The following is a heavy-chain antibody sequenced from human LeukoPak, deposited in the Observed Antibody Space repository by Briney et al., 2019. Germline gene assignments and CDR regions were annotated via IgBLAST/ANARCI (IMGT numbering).Heavy chain of an antibody. Sequence: GGSLRLSCAASGFTFSSYAMSWVRQAPGKGLEWVSAISGSGGSTHYADSVKGRFTISRDNSKNTLYLQMNSLRAEDTAVYYCAKGVYTPYSSSWFDYWGQGTLVTVSS. D-gene: IGHD6-13*01. J-gene: IGHJ5*01. CDR3: AKGVYTPYSSSWFDY. CDR2: ISGSGGST. CDR1: GFTFSSYA. V-gene: IGHV3-23*01.